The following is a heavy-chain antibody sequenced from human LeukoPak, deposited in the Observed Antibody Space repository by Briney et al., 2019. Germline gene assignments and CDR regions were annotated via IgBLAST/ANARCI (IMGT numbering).Heavy chain of an antibody. CDR2: IWYDGSNK. Sequence: GGSLRLSCAASGFTFSSYGMHWVRQAPGKGLEWVAVIWYDGSNKHYADSVKGRFTISRDNSKNTLYLQMNSLRAEDTAVYYCARDPKQPAEYYFDYWGQGTLVTVSS. CDR1: GFTFSSYG. D-gene: IGHD2-2*01. V-gene: IGHV3-33*01. CDR3: ARDPKQPAEYYFDY. J-gene: IGHJ4*02.